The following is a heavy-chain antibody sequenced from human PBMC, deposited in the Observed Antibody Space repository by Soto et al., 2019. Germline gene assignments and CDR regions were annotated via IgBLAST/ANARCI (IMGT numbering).Heavy chain of an antibody. D-gene: IGHD2-15*01. CDR3: ARLVFHCLRGSCDDYNFYGLDV. J-gene: IGHJ6*01. V-gene: IGHV4-39*01. CDR1: GGSLSSSYYF. Sequence: TVSLTYSVSGGSLSSSYYFWGWISQPPGKGLEWIGSIYYNGSTYYTPSLKSRVTISLDTSKNQFSLKLSSVTASDTAVYYCARLVFHCLRGSCDDYNFYGLDVWGQGTTVTVSS. CDR2: IYYNGST.